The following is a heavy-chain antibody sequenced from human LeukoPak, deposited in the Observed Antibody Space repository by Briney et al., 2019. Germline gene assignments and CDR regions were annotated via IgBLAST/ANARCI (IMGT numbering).Heavy chain of an antibody. D-gene: IGHD3-10*01. J-gene: IGHJ4*02. Sequence: TLSLTCTVSGGSIISYYWSWIRQPPGKGLEWIGYIYYSGSTNYNPSLKSRVTISVDTSKNQFSLKLSSVTAADTAVYYCARWYYYGSGSYYYFDYWGQGTLGTVS. CDR2: IYYSGST. CDR1: GGSIISYY. CDR3: ARWYYYGSGSYYYFDY. V-gene: IGHV4-59*01.